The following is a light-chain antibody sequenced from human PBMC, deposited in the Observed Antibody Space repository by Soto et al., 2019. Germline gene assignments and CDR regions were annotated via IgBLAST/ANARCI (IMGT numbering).Light chain of an antibody. Sequence: EIVLTQSPATLSLSPGERDTLSCRASQSVASYLAWYQHRPGQAPRLLIYDASNRATGIPARFSGSGSGTDFTLTISSLEPEDFAVYYCQQRSKSITFGQGTRLEIK. V-gene: IGKV3-11*01. CDR1: QSVASY. CDR2: DAS. J-gene: IGKJ5*01. CDR3: QQRSKSIT.